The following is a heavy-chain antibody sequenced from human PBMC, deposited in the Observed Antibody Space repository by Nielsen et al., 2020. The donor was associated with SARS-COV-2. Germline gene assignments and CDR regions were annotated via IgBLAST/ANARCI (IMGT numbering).Heavy chain of an antibody. CDR3: ARSLAYCSSSSCYLDY. J-gene: IGHJ4*02. V-gene: IGHV3-7*01. Sequence: GESLKISCAASGFSFSGYWMTWVRQAPGKGLEWVANIKQDGTEKFYADSVKGRFTISRDNAKNSVYLQMNSLRDEDTAVYYCARSLAYCSSSSCYLDYWGQGTLVTVSS. CDR1: GFSFSGYW. D-gene: IGHD2-2*01. CDR2: IKQDGTEK.